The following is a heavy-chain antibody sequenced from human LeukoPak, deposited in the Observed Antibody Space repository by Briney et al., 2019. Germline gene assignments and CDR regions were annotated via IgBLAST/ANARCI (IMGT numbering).Heavy chain of an antibody. D-gene: IGHD3-9*01. CDR2: INPNSDAT. V-gene: IGHV1-2*02. Sequence: ASVKVSCKASGCIFTAYYLHWVRQAPGQGPEWMGWINPNSDATNYAQRFQGRVTMTSYTAIRTAYMELNSLRSDDTAVYYCARSDILSGSYNWFDSWGQGTLVTVSS. CDR1: GCIFTAYY. J-gene: IGHJ5*01. CDR3: ARSDILSGSYNWFDS.